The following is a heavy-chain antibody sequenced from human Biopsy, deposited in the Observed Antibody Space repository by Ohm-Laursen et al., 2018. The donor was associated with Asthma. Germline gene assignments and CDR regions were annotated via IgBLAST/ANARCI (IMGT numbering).Heavy chain of an antibody. D-gene: IGHD5-12*01. CDR1: GFMFRSFG. CDR3: AKRRGYSGHDNDY. Sequence: SLRLSCAASGFMFRSFGMHWVRQAPGKGLEWVAVISYDGNHKFYEDSVKGRFTISRDNSMNTLYLHMNSPRVEDTAVYYCAKRRGYSGHDNDYWGQGTLVIVSS. CDR2: ISYDGNHK. V-gene: IGHV3-30*18. J-gene: IGHJ4*02.